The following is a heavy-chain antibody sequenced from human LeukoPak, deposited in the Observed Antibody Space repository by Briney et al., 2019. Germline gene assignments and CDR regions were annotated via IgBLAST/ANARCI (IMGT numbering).Heavy chain of an antibody. D-gene: IGHD6-13*01. CDR2: IYYSGST. CDR3: ARATGYRIEDYFDY. J-gene: IGHJ4*02. V-gene: IGHV4-38-2*02. Sequence: SETLSLTCTVSGYSISSGYYWGWIRQPPGKGLEWIGYIYYSGSTNYNPSLKSRVTISVETSKNEFSLKLRSVTAADTAVYYCARATGYRIEDYFDYWGQGTLVTVSS. CDR1: GYSISSGYY.